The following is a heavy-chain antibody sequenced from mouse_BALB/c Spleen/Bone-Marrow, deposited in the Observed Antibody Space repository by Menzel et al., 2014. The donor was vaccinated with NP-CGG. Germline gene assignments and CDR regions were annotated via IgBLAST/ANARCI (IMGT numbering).Heavy chain of an antibody. D-gene: IGHD2-1*01. CDR2: ISTNSSTI. V-gene: IGHV4-1*02. J-gene: IGHJ3*01. CDR3: TRCGNYGWFAY. CDR1: GFTLRSFW. Sequence: EVKLVESGGGLVQPGGSLKLSCTASGFTLRSFWMSWVRQAPGKGLEWVGDISTNSSTIYHTPSLKERFIISRDNAKNTLFLQMSSVRSEDTAMYFCTRCGNYGWFAYWGQGTPLTVSA.